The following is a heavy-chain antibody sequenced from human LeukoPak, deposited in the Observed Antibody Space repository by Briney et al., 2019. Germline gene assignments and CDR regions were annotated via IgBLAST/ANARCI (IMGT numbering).Heavy chain of an antibody. Sequence: GGSLRLSCVASGFPFSSYWMTWVRQAPGKGLEWVANIKQDGSKKSYVDSVKGRFTISRDNAKNSLYLQMNSLRAEDTAVYYCAKVATMNWGQGTLVTVSS. CDR1: GFPFSSYW. CDR2: IKQDGSKK. V-gene: IGHV3-7*03. CDR3: AKVATMN. J-gene: IGHJ4*02. D-gene: IGHD5-12*01.